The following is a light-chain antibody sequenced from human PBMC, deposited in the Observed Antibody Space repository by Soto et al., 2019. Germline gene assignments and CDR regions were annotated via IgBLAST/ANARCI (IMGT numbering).Light chain of an antibody. CDR2: EVS. CDR1: TSDVGGYNY. Sequence: QSALTQPASVSGSPGQSFTISCTGTTSDVGGYNYVSWYQHHPGKAPKLMIYEVSNRPSGVSNRFSGSKSGNTASLTISGLQAEDEADYYCSSYTNNITLFGGGTKVTVL. J-gene: IGLJ3*02. CDR3: SSYTNNITL. V-gene: IGLV2-14*01.